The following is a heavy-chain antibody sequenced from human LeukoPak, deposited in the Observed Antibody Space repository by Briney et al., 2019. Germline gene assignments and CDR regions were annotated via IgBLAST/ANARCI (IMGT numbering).Heavy chain of an antibody. CDR2: VSSGGNS. J-gene: IGHJ2*01. CDR1: GFTFSSYG. D-gene: IGHD3-10*01. Sequence: PGGSLRLSCTASGFTFSSYGMSWVRQAPGKGLDWVSAVSSGGNSNYADSVTGRFTISRDNSKNTLYLQMNSLRAEDTAVYYCARADFDYYGSGGNWYFDLWGRGTLVTVSS. V-gene: IGHV3-23*01. CDR3: ARADFDYYGSGGNWYFDL.